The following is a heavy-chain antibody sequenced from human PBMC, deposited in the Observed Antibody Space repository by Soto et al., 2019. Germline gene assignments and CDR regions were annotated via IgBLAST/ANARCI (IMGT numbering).Heavy chain of an antibody. CDR3: AKGDGLILAV. Sequence: EVQVLATGGGLIQPGGSLRLSCAASGFTVNSNYMSWVRQAPGEGLQWVSITNTGGTTYYADSVKGRFTDSRDNSKNTLYLQMNILRAEDTAVYYCAKGDGLILAVWGQGTTVSVSS. CDR1: GFTVNSNY. CDR2: TNTGGTT. D-gene: IGHD1-26*01. J-gene: IGHJ6*02. V-gene: IGHV3-53*02.